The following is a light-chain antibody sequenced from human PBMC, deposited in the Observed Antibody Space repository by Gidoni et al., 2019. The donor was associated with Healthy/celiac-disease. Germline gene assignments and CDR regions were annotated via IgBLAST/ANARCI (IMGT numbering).Light chain of an antibody. CDR3: QQRSNWPLT. CDR1: QSVSSY. Sequence: ELVLTQSPAPPSLSPGERATLSCRASQSVSSYLAWYQQQPGQAPRLLIYDASNRATGIPARFSGSGSGTDFTLTISSLEPEDFAVYYCQQRSNWPLTFXRXTKVEIK. CDR2: DAS. J-gene: IGKJ4*01. V-gene: IGKV3-11*01.